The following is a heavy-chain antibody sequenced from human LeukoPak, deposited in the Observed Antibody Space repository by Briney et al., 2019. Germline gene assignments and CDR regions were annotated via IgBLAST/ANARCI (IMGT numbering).Heavy chain of an antibody. CDR1: GYSFTSYW. D-gene: IGHD3-10*01. Sequence: GESPKISCEGSGYSFTSYWIGWVRQMPGKGLEWMGIIYPGDSVTRYSPSFRGQVTISADKSISTAYLQWSSLKASDTAMYYCAKSMVRGVIAYDAFDIWGQGTMVTVSS. CDR3: AKSMVRGVIAYDAFDI. V-gene: IGHV5-51*01. CDR2: IYPGDSVT. J-gene: IGHJ3*02.